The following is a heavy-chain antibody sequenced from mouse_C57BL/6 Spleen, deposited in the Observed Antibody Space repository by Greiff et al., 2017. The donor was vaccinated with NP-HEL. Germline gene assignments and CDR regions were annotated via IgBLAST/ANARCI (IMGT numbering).Heavy chain of an antibody. V-gene: IGHV2-9*01. Sequence: AKLVGLGPGLVALSQSLSIPCTVPGFSLLSNGVDWVRQPLGKGLEWLGVFWGGGSTKYNLALMSRLSISKDNSKSKVFLKMNRLQTEDTAMYYCAKHGIYEGYSSSFAYWGQGTLVTVSA. CDR3: AKHGIYEGYSSSFAY. J-gene: IGHJ3*01. CDR1: GFSLLSNG. CDR2: FWGGGST. D-gene: IGHD2-3*01.